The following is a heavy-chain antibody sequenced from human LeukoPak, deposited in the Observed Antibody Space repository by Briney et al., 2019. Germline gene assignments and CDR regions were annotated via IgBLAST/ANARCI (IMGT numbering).Heavy chain of an antibody. CDR1: GFTFTSYA. J-gene: IGHJ6*03. V-gene: IGHV1-18*01. CDR3: AKTTVTSEEYFYYYMDV. D-gene: IGHD4-17*01. Sequence: ASVKVSCKASGFTFTSYAITWVRQAPGQGLEWMGWIITYNGTTHYAQKLQGRVTLTTDTSTNTAYMELRGLRSDDTAVYYCAKTTVTSEEYFYYYMDVWGKGTTVTVSS. CDR2: IITYNGTT.